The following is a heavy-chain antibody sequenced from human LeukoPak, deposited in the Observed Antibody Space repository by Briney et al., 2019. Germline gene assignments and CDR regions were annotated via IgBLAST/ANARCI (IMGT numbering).Heavy chain of an antibody. Sequence: GASVKVSCKASGYTFTSYAMHWVRQAPGQRLEWMGSINAGNGNTKYSQKFQGRVTITRDTSASTAYMELSSLRSEDTAVYYCARVTMVRGGYYGMDVWGQGTTVTVSS. CDR1: GYTFTSYA. J-gene: IGHJ6*02. CDR2: INAGNGNT. CDR3: ARVTMVRGGYYGMDV. V-gene: IGHV1-3*01. D-gene: IGHD3-10*01.